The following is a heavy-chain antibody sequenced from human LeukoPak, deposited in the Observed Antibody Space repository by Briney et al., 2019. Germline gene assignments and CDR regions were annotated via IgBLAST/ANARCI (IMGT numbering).Heavy chain of an antibody. Sequence: PGGSLRLSCAASGFTLMTYAMSWVRQAPGKGLEWVSTISGRGGRPYYADSVKGRFTISGDNSKSTLYLQMNSLRAEDTALYYCAKVSYCGGDCYTLSFDYWGQGTLVTVSS. CDR1: GFTLMTYA. CDR2: ISGRGGRP. J-gene: IGHJ4*02. CDR3: AKVSYCGGDCYTLSFDY. V-gene: IGHV3-23*01. D-gene: IGHD2-21*02.